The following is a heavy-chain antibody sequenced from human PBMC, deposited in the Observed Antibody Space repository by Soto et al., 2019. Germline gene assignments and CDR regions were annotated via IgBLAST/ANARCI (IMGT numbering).Heavy chain of an antibody. CDR3: AKSRGHPAFDI. V-gene: IGHV3-23*01. CDR1: GFTFSSYA. Sequence: EVQLLESGGGLVQAGGSLRLSCAASGFTFSSYAMSWGRQAPGKGLEWVSAISGSGGSTYYADSVKGRFTISRVNSNKTVYLQMNTLRAEDTAVYSCAKSRGHPAFDIWGQGTMVTVSS. J-gene: IGHJ3*02. CDR2: ISGSGGST.